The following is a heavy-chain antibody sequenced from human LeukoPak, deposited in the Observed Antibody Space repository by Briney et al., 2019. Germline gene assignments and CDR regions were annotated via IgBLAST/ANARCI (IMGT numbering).Heavy chain of an antibody. CDR2: IYTIGTT. CDR3: ARGSGWLDY. V-gene: IGHV3-53*01. Sequence: PGGSLRLSCAASGFTVSNTFMSWVRQAPGKGLEWVSVIYTIGTTYYADSVKGRFTISRDNSKNTLYLQMKSLRAEDTAVYYCARGSGWLDYWGQGTLVTVSS. CDR1: GFTVSNTF. D-gene: IGHD6-19*01. J-gene: IGHJ4*02.